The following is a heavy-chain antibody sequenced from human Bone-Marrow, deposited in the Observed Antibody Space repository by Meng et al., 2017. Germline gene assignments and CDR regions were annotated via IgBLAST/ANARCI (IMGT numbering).Heavy chain of an antibody. V-gene: IGHV4-34*01. CDR2: INHSGST. CDR3: ARGPTTMAHDFDY. CDR1: GGSFSDYY. D-gene: IGHD4-11*01. Sequence: QVQLTQWGAGLLKPSGTLSLTCVVSGGSFSDYYWSWIRQPPGKGLEWIGEINHSGSTNYNPSLESRATISVDTSQNNLSLKLSSVTAADSAVYYCARGPTTMAHDFDYWGQGTLVTVSS. J-gene: IGHJ4*02.